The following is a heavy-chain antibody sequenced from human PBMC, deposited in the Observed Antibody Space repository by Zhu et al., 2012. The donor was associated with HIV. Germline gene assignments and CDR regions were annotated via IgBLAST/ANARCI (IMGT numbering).Heavy chain of an antibody. V-gene: IGHV3-9*03. Sequence: EVQLVESGGGLVQPGRSLRLSCAASGFTFDDYAMHWVRQAPGKGLEWVSGISWNSGSIGYADSVKGRFTISRDNAKNSLYLQMNSLRAEDMALYYCAKGSGYLDYWGQGTLVTVSS. D-gene: IGHD2-15*01. CDR1: GFTFDDYA. CDR2: ISWNSGSI. J-gene: IGHJ4*02. CDR3: AKGSGYLDY.